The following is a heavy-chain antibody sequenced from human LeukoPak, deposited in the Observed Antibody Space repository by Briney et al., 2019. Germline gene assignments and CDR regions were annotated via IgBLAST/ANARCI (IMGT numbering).Heavy chain of an antibody. CDR2: ISYTVTS. CDR3: ARVGDWNDLVY. CDR1: GGSISTYY. V-gene: IGHV4-59*01. Sequence: PSETLSLTCTVSGGSISTYYWSWIRQPPGKGLEWIGYISYTVTSNYNPSLKSRVTISVDTSKNQFSLKLSSATAADTAVYYCARVGDWNDLVYWGQGTLVTVSS. J-gene: IGHJ4*02. D-gene: IGHD1-1*01.